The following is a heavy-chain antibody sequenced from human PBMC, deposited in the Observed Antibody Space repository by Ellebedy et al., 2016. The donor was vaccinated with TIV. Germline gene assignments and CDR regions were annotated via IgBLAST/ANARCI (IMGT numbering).Heavy chain of an antibody. D-gene: IGHD2/OR15-2a*01. J-gene: IGHJ2*01. V-gene: IGHV3-48*02. Sequence: PGGSLRLSCAASGFPFGSYSMNWVRQAPGKGLEWLSYISRDGGATYYADSVRGRFTISRDNVKNSMFLQRKSLRDDDTAVYSCARDQHFAFDVWGRGTPVTVSS. CDR1: GFPFGSYS. CDR2: ISRDGGAT. CDR3: ARDQHFAFDV.